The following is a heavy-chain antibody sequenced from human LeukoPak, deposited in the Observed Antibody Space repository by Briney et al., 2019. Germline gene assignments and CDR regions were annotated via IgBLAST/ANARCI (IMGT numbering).Heavy chain of an antibody. CDR1: SGSFSGYY. J-gene: IGHJ4*02. CDR2: INHSGST. V-gene: IGHV4-34*01. D-gene: IGHD6-19*01. Sequence: SETLSLTSAVYSGSFSGYYWSWIRQPPGKGLEWIGEINHSGSTNYNPSLKSRVTISVDTSKNQFSLKLSSVTVADTAVYYCARAGIAVTATPYFDYWGQGTLVTVSS. CDR3: ARAGIAVTATPYFDY.